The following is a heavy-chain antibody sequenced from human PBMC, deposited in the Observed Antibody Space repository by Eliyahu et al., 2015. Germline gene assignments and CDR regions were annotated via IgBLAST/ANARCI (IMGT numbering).Heavy chain of an antibody. CDR1: GXXFSSXX. J-gene: IGHJ6*02. CDR2: ISYDGSNK. D-gene: IGHD6-13*01. Sequence: QVQLVESGGGVVQPGXSLRLSCAASGXXFSSXXMHWVRQGPGKGLEWVAVISYDGSNKYYADSVKGRFTISRDNSKNTLYLQMNSLRAEDTAVYYCARDSSSWYGLGYYYYGMDVWGQGTTVTVSS. V-gene: IGHV3-30-3*01. CDR3: ARDSSSWYGLGYYYYGMDV.